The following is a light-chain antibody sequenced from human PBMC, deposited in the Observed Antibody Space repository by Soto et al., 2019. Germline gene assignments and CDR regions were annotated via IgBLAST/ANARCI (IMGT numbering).Light chain of an antibody. Sequence: EIVSTQSPGTLSLSPGERATLSCGASQSVSSSYLAWYQQKPGQAPRLLIYGASRRATGIPDRFSGRGSGTDFTLTISRLEPEDFAVYYCHQHGGSRLTFGGGTKVDI. CDR3: HQHGGSRLT. CDR1: QSVSSSY. J-gene: IGKJ4*01. CDR2: GAS. V-gene: IGKV3-20*01.